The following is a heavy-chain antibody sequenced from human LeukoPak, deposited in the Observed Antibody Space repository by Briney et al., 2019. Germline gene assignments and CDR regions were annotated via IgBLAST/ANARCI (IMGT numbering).Heavy chain of an antibody. Sequence: GGSLTLSCAGSGSTLNYAWMHWVPQAPGKGLEWVGRIKSRASGGTTDYAAPVKGRFIVSRDDSKNTVYLQMNSLQTEDTGVYYCTTEKGGCSATTCYSLEYWGQGTLVTASP. CDR2: IKSRASGGTT. D-gene: IGHD2-2*01. V-gene: IGHV3-15*01. CDR3: TTEKGGCSATTCYSLEY. J-gene: IGHJ4*02. CDR1: GSTLNYAW.